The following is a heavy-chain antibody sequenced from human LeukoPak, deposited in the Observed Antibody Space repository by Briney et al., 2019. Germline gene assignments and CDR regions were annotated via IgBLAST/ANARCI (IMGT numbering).Heavy chain of an antibody. J-gene: IGHJ4*02. CDR2: IYTSGST. Sequence: PSETLSLTCTVSGGSINSYYWSWARQPAGKGLEWIGRIYTSGSTNYNPSLKSRVTMSIETSKNQFSLKPTSVTAADTAVYYCARGPGCSGDGCYPGYSFDFWGQGALVTVSS. CDR3: ARGPGCSGDGCYPGYSFDF. CDR1: GGSINSYY. V-gene: IGHV4-4*07. D-gene: IGHD2-15*01.